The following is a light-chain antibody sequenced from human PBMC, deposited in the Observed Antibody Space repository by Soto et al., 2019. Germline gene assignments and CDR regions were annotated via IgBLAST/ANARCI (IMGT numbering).Light chain of an antibody. J-gene: IGLJ1*01. Sequence: QSALTQPASVSGSPGQSITISCTGTSSDVGSYNLVSWYQQHPGKAPKLMIYEGSKRPSGVSNRFSGSKSGNTASLTISGLQAEDEADYYCCSYAGSSIYYVFGTGIKVTVL. CDR3: CSYAGSSIYYV. V-gene: IGLV2-23*01. CDR2: EGS. CDR1: SSDVGSYNL.